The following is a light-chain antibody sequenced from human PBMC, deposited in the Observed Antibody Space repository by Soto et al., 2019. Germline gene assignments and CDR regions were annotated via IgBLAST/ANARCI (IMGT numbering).Light chain of an antibody. V-gene: IGKV3-20*01. Sequence: EIVLTQSPGTLSLSPGERVTLSCRASQSVSSSYLAWYQQKPGQAPRLLIYGASRRATGIPDRFSGSGSGTDFTLTISRLEPEDFAVYFCQQYGGSPQTFGQGTKVEMK. CDR1: QSVSSSY. J-gene: IGKJ2*01. CDR3: QQYGGSPQT. CDR2: GAS.